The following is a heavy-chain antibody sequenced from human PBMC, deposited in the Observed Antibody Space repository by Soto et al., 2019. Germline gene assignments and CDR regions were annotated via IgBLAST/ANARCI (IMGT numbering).Heavy chain of an antibody. CDR3: ARDSGFWSGYYLPGMDV. J-gene: IGHJ6*02. V-gene: IGHV1-69*13. CDR2: IIPIFGTA. Sequence: SVKVSCKASGGTFSSYAISWVRQAPGQGLEWMGGIIPIFGTANYAQKFQGRVTITADESTSTAYMELSSLRSEDTAVYYCARDSGFWSGYYLPGMDVWGQGTTVTVSS. CDR1: GGTFSSYA. D-gene: IGHD3-3*01.